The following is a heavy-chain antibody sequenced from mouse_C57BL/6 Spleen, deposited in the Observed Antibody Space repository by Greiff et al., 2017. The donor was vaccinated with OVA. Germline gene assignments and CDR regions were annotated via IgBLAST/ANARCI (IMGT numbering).Heavy chain of an antibody. V-gene: IGHV1-80*01. CDR3: ARGYDYHYAMDY. D-gene: IGHD2-4*01. Sequence: QVQLQQSGAELVKPGASVKISCKASGYAFSNYWMNWVKQRPGKGLEWIGQIYPGDGDTNYNGKFKGKATLTADKSSSTAYMQLSSLTSEDSAVYFCARGYDYHYAMDYWGQGTSVTVSS. J-gene: IGHJ4*01. CDR1: GYAFSNYW. CDR2: IYPGDGDT.